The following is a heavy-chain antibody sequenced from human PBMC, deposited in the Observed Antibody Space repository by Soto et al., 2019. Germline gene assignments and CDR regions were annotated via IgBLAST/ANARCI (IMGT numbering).Heavy chain of an antibody. CDR3: ARDYTEYYDSRLDY. D-gene: IGHD3-22*01. Sequence: ASVNVSCKASGYTFTSYGISWVRQAPGQGLEWMGWISAYNGNTNYAQKLQGRVTMTTDTSTSTAYMELRSLRSDDTAVYYCARDYTEYYDSRLDYWGQGTLVTVSS. CDR1: GYTFTSYG. CDR2: ISAYNGNT. V-gene: IGHV1-18*01. J-gene: IGHJ4*02.